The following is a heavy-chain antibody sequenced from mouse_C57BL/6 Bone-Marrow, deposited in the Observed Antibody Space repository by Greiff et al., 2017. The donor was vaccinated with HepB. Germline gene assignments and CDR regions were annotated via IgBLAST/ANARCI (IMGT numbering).Heavy chain of an antibody. V-gene: IGHV3-6*01. D-gene: IGHD2-5*01. CDR1: GYSITSGYY. Sequence: EVQLQESGPGLVKPSQSLSLTCSVTGYSITSGYYWNWIRQFPGNKLEWMGYISYDGSNNYNPSLKNRISITRDTSKNQFFLKLNSVTTEDTATYYCASYSNYDYWGQGTTLTVSS. CDR3: ASYSNYDY. CDR2: ISYDGSN. J-gene: IGHJ2*01.